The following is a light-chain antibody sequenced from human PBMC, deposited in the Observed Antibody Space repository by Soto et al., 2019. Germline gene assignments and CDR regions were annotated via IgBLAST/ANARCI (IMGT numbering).Light chain of an antibody. V-gene: IGKV3-20*01. J-gene: IGKJ5*01. CDR2: GAS. CDR3: QQYGKAPIN. Sequence: ETVLTQSPGTLSLAPGERATLSCRAAQTVYSSLLAWYQQKPGQAHRLIIYGASSRATGIPDRFSGSGSGTDFTLTISRVDPEDFPVYHCQQYGKAPINLGQGKRLEIK. CDR1: QTVYSSL.